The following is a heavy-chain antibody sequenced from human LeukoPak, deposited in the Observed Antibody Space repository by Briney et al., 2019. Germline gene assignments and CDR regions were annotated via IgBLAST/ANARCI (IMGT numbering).Heavy chain of an antibody. CDR1: GFTFGSYW. CDR2: IKNDGSTT. CDR3: ARDYSGSLDY. V-gene: IGHV3-74*01. D-gene: IGHD3-10*01. Sequence: PGGSLRLSCAASGFTFGSYWMHWVRQAPGKWLVGVSLIKNDGSTTRYADSVKGRFTISRDNAKNTLYLQMNSLRAEDTAVYYCARDYSGSLDYWGQGTLVTVSS. J-gene: IGHJ4*02.